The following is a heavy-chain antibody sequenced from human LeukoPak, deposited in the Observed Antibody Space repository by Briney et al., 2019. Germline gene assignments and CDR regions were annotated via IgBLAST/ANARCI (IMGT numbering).Heavy chain of an antibody. CDR2: IYYSGST. D-gene: IGHD1-1*01. J-gene: IGHJ4*02. CDR3: ARVPIRERVSYFDY. Sequence: SQTLSLTCTVSGGSISSGDYYWSWIRQPPGKGLEWIGYIYYSGSTYYNPSLKSRVTISVDTSKNQFSLKLSSVTAADTAVYYCARVPIRERVSYFDYWGQGTLVTVSS. CDR1: GGSISSGDYY. V-gene: IGHV4-30-4*01.